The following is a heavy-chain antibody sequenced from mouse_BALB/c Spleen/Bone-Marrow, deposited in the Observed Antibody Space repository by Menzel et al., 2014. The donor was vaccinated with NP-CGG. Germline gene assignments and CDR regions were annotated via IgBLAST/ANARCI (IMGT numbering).Heavy chain of an antibody. CDR3: ARESIYYYGSTLDY. CDR2: ISTYYGDA. D-gene: IGHD1-1*01. V-gene: IGHV1S137*01. Sequence: VQLQQSGAELVRPGVSVKISCKGSGYTFTDYAMYWVKQSHAKSLEWIGVISTYYGDASYNQKFKGKATMTVDKSSSTAYMELARLTSEDSAICYCARESIYYYGSTLDYWGQGTTLTVSS. J-gene: IGHJ2*01. CDR1: GYTFTDYA.